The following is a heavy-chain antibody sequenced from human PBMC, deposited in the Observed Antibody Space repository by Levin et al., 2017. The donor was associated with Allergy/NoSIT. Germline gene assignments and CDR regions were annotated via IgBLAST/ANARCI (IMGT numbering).Heavy chain of an antibody. D-gene: IGHD3-10*01. CDR1: GFTFSDYW. Sequence: GGSLRLSCEASGFTFSDYWMSWVRQPSGKGLEWVARINKGRNEISYVDSVKGRFTISRDDGKKSLYLQMNSLIVEDTAVYYCVRGGGYYGSWWGQGALVTVSS. CDR2: INKGRNEI. CDR3: VRGGGYYGSW. J-gene: IGHJ4*02. V-gene: IGHV3-7*05.